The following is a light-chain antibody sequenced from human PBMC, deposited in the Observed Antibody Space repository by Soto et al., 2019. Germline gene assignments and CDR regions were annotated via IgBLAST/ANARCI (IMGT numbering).Light chain of an antibody. Sequence: QSVLTQSPSASASLGASVKLTCTLSSGHSSYAIAWHQQQPEKGPRYLMKLSSDGSHSKGAGIPDRFSGSSSGAERYLTISSLQSEAEADYYCQTWDTGARVVFGGGTQLTVL. CDR1: SGHSSYA. CDR3: QTWDTGARVV. V-gene: IGLV4-69*01. J-gene: IGLJ2*01. CDR2: LSSDGSH.